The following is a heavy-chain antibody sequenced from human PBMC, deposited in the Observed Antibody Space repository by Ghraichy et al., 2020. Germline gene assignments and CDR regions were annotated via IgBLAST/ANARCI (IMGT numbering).Heavy chain of an antibody. V-gene: IGHV4-59*01. J-gene: IGHJ6*02. CDR3: ATGPYRLDV. CDR1: GASMSSYY. Sequence: GSLRLSCTVSGASMSSYYWTWVRQPPGKGLEWIGYVYYSGVTYYNPSLTSRVTISLDTSKNQFSLKLSSVTAADTAVYYCATGPYRLDVWGQGTSVTVSS. CDR2: VYYSGVT.